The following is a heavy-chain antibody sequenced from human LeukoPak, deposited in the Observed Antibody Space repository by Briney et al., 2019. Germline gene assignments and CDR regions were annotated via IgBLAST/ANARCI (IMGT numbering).Heavy chain of an antibody. Sequence: SETLSLTCAVYGGSFSGYYWSWIRQPPGKGLEWIGSIYHGGSTYYNPSLKSRVTISVDTSKNQFSLKLSSVTAADTAVYYCARQGYSSSRDYWGQGTLVTVSS. V-gene: IGHV4-34*01. D-gene: IGHD6-6*01. J-gene: IGHJ4*02. CDR3: ARQGYSSSRDY. CDR1: GGSFSGYY. CDR2: IYHGGST.